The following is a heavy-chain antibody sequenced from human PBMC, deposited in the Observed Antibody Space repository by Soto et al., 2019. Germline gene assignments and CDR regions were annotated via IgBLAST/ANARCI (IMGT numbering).Heavy chain of an antibody. J-gene: IGHJ4*02. CDR1: GFTFSRNA. Sequence: QVQLVESGGGVVQPGRSLRLSCAASGFTFSRNAMHWVRQAPGKGLEWVSLIWSDGSKKYYTDSVKGRFTVSRDNSKNTLYLQMNSLGVEDTAVYFCATGILTGYDYCFDYWGQGTLVTVSS. D-gene: IGHD3-9*01. V-gene: IGHV3-33*01. CDR2: IWSDGSKK. CDR3: ATGILTGYDYCFDY.